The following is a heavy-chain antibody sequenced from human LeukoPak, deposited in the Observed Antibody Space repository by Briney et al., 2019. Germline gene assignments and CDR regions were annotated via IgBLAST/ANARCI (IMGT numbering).Heavy chain of an antibody. D-gene: IGHD2-2*01. CDR3: ARAQTLDIVAVPAAQAHFDY. CDR1: GYTFTGYY. Sequence: ASVKVSCKASGYTFTGYYMHWVRQAPGQGLEWMGWINPNSGGTNYAQKFQGRVTMTRDTSISTAYMELSRLRSDDTAVYYCARAQTLDIVAVPAAQAHFDYWGQGTLVTVSS. J-gene: IGHJ4*02. V-gene: IGHV1-2*02. CDR2: INPNSGGT.